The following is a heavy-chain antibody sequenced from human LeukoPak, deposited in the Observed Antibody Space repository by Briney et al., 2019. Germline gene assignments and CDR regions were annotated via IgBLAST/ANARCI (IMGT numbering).Heavy chain of an antibody. CDR2: ISSNGGST. CDR1: GFTFSSYV. V-gene: IGHV3-64*04. Sequence: PGGSLRLSCSASGFTFSSYVMHWVRQAPGKGLEYVSAISSNGGSTYYADSVKGRFAISRDISKNTLYLQMDSLRADDTAVYYCAKLPTSTTTGQFDYWGQGTLVTVSS. CDR3: AKLPTSTTTGQFDY. D-gene: IGHD1-14*01. J-gene: IGHJ4*02.